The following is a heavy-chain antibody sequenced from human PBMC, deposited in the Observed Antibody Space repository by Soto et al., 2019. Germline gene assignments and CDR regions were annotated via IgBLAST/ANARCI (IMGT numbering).Heavy chain of an antibody. CDR3: AREALRGSFDAFDI. CDR1: GFTFSSYW. V-gene: IGHV3-74*01. Sequence: GGSLRVYCAASGFTFSSYWMHWVRQAPGQGMVSVSRINSDGSSTRYADSVKGRFTISRDNAKNTLYLQMNSLRAEDTAVYYCAREALRGSFDAFDIWGQGTMVTVSS. J-gene: IGHJ3*02. D-gene: IGHD1-26*01. CDR2: INSDGSST.